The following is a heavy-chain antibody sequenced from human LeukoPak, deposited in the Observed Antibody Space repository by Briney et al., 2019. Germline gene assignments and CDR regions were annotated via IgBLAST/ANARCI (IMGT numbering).Heavy chain of an antibody. J-gene: IGHJ4*02. CDR2: ISYDGSNK. CDR1: GFTFSSYG. V-gene: IGHV3-30*18. D-gene: IGHD1-26*01. CDR3: AKWSGSYKFDY. Sequence: GRSLRLSCAASGFTFSSYGMHWVRQAPGKGLEWVAVISYDGSNKYYADSVKGRFTISRDNSKNTLYLQMNSLRAEDTAVYYCAKWSGSYKFDYWGQGTLVTVSS.